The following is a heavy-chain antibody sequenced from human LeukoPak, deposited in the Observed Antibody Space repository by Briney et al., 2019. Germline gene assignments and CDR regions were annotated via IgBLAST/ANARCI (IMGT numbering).Heavy chain of an antibody. Sequence: GESLKISCKGSGYSFTSFWIGWVRQMPGKGLEWMGIIYPGDSDTRYSPSFEGQVTISADRSNNTAYLQWRSLEASDTAIYYCARRIFGGGGYAFDIWGQGTVVTVSS. D-gene: IGHD3-16*01. CDR2: IYPGDSDT. CDR3: ARRIFGGGGYAFDI. J-gene: IGHJ3*02. CDR1: GYSFTSFW. V-gene: IGHV5-51*01.